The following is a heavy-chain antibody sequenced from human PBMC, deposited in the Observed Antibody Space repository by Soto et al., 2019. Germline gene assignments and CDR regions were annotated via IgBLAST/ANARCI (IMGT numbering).Heavy chain of an antibody. J-gene: IGHJ6*02. CDR1: GGSISSGGYY. Sequence: SETLSLTCTVSGGSISSGGYYWSWIRQHPGKGLEWIGYIYYSGSTYYNPSLKSRVTISVDTSKNQFSLKLSSVTAADTAVYYCAREGGGYDTPGYYYYGMDVWGQGTTVTVSS. CDR2: IYYSGST. CDR3: AREGGGYDTPGYYYYGMDV. V-gene: IGHV4-31*03. D-gene: IGHD5-12*01.